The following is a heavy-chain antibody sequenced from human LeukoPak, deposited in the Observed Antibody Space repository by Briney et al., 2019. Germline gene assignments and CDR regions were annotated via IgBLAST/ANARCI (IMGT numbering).Heavy chain of an antibody. Sequence: SETLSLTCTVSGGSISSSSYYWGWVRQPPGKGLEWIGSIYYSGSTYYNPSLKSRVTISVDTSKNQFSLKLSSVTAADTAVYYCARHFGSEAYPVIDYWGQGTLVTVSS. CDR3: ARHFGSEAYPVIDY. V-gene: IGHV4-39*01. CDR2: IYYSGST. D-gene: IGHD3-16*01. J-gene: IGHJ4*02. CDR1: GGSISSSSYY.